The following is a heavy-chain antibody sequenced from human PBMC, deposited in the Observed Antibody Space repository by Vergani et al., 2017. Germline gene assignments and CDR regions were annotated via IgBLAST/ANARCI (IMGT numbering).Heavy chain of an antibody. CDR2: INPNSGGT. CDR3: ARGGQQLVGGLGDV. CDR1: GYTFTGYY. Sequence: QVQLVQSGAEVKKPGASVKVSCKASGYTFTGYYMHWVRQAPGQGLEWMGWINPNSGGTNYAQQFQGRVTMTRDTSISTAYRELSRLRSDDTAVYYCARGGQQLVGGLGDVWGQGTTVTVSS. J-gene: IGHJ6*02. V-gene: IGHV1-2*02. D-gene: IGHD6-13*01.